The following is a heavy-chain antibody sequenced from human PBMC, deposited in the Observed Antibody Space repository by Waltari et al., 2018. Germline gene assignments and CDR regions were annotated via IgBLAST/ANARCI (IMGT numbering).Heavy chain of an antibody. CDR1: GFTFTSSA. V-gene: IGHV1-58*01. Sequence: QMQLVQSGPEVKKPGTSVKVSCKASGFTFTSSAVQWVRQARAQRLEWIGWIVVGSGNTNYAQKFQERVTITRDMSTSTAYMELSSLRSEDTAVYYCAAEGGYYGSGSAAYFDYWGQGTLVTVSS. CDR2: IVVGSGNT. CDR3: AAEGGYYGSGSAAYFDY. D-gene: IGHD3-10*01. J-gene: IGHJ4*02.